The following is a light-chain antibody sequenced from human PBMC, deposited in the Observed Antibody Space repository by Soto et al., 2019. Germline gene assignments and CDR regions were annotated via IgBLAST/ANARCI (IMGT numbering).Light chain of an antibody. J-gene: IGKJ1*01. V-gene: IGKV3-20*01. Sequence: IVLTPSPGTLSLSPGDRATLSCRASHSMSNSNLAWYQHKPGQAPRLPIYGASNRATGIPDRFSGSGSGTDFILPTNRLEPEDLAVYHCQEYGSSSRTGGQFTKVDI. CDR3: QEYGSSSRT. CDR2: GAS. CDR1: HSMSNSN.